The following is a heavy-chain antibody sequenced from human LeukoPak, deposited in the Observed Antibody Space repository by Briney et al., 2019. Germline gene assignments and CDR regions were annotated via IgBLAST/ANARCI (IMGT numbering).Heavy chain of an antibody. CDR3: ARAYRRAYDDAFDI. J-gene: IGHJ3*02. Sequence: ASVKVSCEASGYTFTGYYMHWVRQAPGQGLEWMGWINPNSGGTNYAQKFQGRVTMTRDTSISTAYMELSRLSSDDSAVYYCARAYRRAYDDAFDIWGQGTMVSVS. CDR2: INPNSGGT. V-gene: IGHV1-2*02. D-gene: IGHD2-21*01. CDR1: GYTFTGYY.